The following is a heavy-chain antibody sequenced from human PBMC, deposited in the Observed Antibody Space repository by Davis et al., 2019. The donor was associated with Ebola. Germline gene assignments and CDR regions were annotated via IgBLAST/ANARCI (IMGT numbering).Heavy chain of an antibody. D-gene: IGHD2-21*01. J-gene: IGHJ4*02. V-gene: IGHV5-10-1*01. CDR2: IDPSDSYT. CDR1: GYIFSNYW. Sequence: GESLKISCKPSGYIFSNYWISWVRQMPGKGLEWMGRIDPSDSYTNYSPSFQGHVTISADKSISTAYLQWSSLKASDTAMYYCARHVFDFDMAFDYWGQGTLVTVSS. CDR3: ARHVFDFDMAFDY.